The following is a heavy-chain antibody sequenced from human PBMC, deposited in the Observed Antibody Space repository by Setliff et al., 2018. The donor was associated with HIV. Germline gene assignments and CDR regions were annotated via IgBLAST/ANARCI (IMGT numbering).Heavy chain of an antibody. CDR3: AKGHGDYVPSNYLHY. V-gene: IGHV3-23*01. Sequence: GGSLRLSCAASGFIFSNYALSWVRQAPGRGLEYISAISGSGGRTYHADSVKDRFTISGDNSKNTLFLQINSLRAEDTAVYYCAKGHGDYVPSNYLHYWGQGTLVTVSS. CDR2: ISGSGGRT. J-gene: IGHJ4*02. D-gene: IGHD4-17*01. CDR1: GFIFSNYA.